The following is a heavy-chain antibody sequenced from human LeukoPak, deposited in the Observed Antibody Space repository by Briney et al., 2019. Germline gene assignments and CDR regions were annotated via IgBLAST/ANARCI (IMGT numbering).Heavy chain of an antibody. J-gene: IGHJ4*02. CDR1: GGSFGGYY. V-gene: IGHV4-34*01. Sequence: SETLSLTCAVYGGSFGGYYWSWIRQPPGKGLEWIGEINHSGSTNYNPSLKSRVTISVDTSKNQFSLKLSSVTAADTAVYYCASGGRTGGDYWGQGTLVTVSS. D-gene: IGHD1-14*01. CDR3: ASGGRTGGDY. CDR2: INHSGST.